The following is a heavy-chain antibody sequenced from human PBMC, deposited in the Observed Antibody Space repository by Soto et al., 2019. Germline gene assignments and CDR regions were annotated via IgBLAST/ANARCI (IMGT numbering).Heavy chain of an antibody. J-gene: IGHJ6*03. CDR2: IYYSGST. V-gene: IGHV4-59*01. D-gene: IGHD4-17*01. CDR1: GGSISSYY. Sequence: PSETLSLTCTVSGGSISSYYWSWIRQPPGKGLEWIGYIYYSGSTNYNPSLKSRVTISVDTSKNQFSLKLSSVTAADTAVYYCARLMTKGPFYYYYYMDVWGKGTTVTVSS. CDR3: ARLMTKGPFYYYYYMDV.